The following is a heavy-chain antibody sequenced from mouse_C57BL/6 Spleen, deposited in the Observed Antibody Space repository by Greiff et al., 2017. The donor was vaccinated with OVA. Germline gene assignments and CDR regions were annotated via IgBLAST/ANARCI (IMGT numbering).Heavy chain of an antibody. Sequence: QVQLKQSGAELVRPGTSVKVSCKASGYAFTNYLIEWVKQRPGQGLEWIGVINPGSGGTNYNEKFEGKATLTADKSSSTAYMQLSSLTSEDSAVYFCERSYYYGSSYNFDGWGTGTTVTVSS. CDR3: ERSYYYGSSYNFDG. CDR1: GYAFTNYL. D-gene: IGHD1-1*01. J-gene: IGHJ1*03. CDR2: INPGSGGT. V-gene: IGHV1-54*01.